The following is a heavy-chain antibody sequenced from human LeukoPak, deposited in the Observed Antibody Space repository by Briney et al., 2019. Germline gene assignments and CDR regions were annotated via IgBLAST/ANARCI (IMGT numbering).Heavy chain of an antibody. CDR1: GFTFSSYA. CDR2: ISGSGGST. V-gene: IGHV3-23*01. J-gene: IGHJ3*02. D-gene: IGHD6-13*01. Sequence: GGSVRHSCAASGFTFSSYAMSWVRQAPGKGLEWVSAISGSGGSTYYADSVKGRFTISRDNSKNTLYLQMNSLRAEDTAVYYCAKRSSSGYAFDIWGQGTMVTVSS. CDR3: AKRSSSGYAFDI.